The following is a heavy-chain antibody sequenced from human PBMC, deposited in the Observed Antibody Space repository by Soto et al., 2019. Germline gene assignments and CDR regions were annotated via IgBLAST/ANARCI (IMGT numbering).Heavy chain of an antibody. CDR1: GFTFSSYS. J-gene: IGHJ5*02. V-gene: IGHV3-21*01. D-gene: IGHD6-19*01. CDR3: ARGEQWRVSCFDP. CDR2: ISSSSSYI. Sequence: EVQLVESGGGLVKPGGSLRLSCAASGFTFSSYSMNWVRQAPGKGLEWVSSISSSSSYIYYADSVKGRFTISRDNAKNSLCLQMNSLGAEDTAVYYCARGEQWRVSCFDPCGQGNLGTVAA.